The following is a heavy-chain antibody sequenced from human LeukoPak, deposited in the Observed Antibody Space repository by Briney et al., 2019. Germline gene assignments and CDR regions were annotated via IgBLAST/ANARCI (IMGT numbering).Heavy chain of an antibody. CDR1: GGSISSYY. Sequence: PSETLSLTCTVSGGSISSYYWSWIRQPPGKGLEWIGCIYYSGSTNYNPSLKSRVTISVDTSKNQFSLKLSSVTAADTAVYYCARITGFGEFLYYYYGMDVWGKGTSVTVSS. J-gene: IGHJ6*04. CDR3: ARITGFGEFLYYYYGMDV. V-gene: IGHV4-59*01. CDR2: IYYSGST. D-gene: IGHD3-10*01.